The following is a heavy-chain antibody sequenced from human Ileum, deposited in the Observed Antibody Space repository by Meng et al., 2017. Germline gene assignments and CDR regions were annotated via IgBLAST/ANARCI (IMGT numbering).Heavy chain of an antibody. V-gene: IGHV1-18*01. CDR1: GYTFTTYG. CDR2: MNTDKGNT. CDR3: AREGAYNGGDY. J-gene: IGHJ4*02. D-gene: IGHD1-1*01. Sequence: QVHLVQSGPEVRKTGASGKVSCQASGYTFTTYGISWVRQAPGQGLEWMGWMNTDKGNTNYAQKFQGRVTMTRDTSTSTAYMELRSLRSDDTAVYYCAREGAYNGGDYWGQGTLVTVSS.